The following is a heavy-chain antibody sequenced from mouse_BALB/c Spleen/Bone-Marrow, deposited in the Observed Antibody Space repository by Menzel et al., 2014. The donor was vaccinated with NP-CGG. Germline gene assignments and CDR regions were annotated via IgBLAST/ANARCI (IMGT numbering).Heavy chain of an antibody. Sequence: EVHLVESGGGLVKPGGSLKLSCAASGFTFSDYYMYWVRQTPEKRLEWVATISDGGSYTYYPDSVKGRFTTSRDNAKNNLYLQMSSLKSEDTAMYYCARGRIYYDYDVGDYWGQGTTLTVSS. D-gene: IGHD2-4*01. CDR3: ARGRIYYDYDVGDY. J-gene: IGHJ2*01. CDR2: ISDGGSYT. V-gene: IGHV5-4*02. CDR1: GFTFSDYY.